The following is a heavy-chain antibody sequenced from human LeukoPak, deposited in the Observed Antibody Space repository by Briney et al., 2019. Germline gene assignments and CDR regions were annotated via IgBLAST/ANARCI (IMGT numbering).Heavy chain of an antibody. CDR3: ARGDCSGGSCYTS. J-gene: IGHJ5*02. CDR2: INAGNGNT. D-gene: IGHD2-15*01. CDR1: GYTFTSYA. V-gene: IGHV1-3*03. Sequence: GASVKVSCKASGYTFTSYAIHWVRQAPGQRLEWMGWINAGNGNTKYSREFQGRVTITRDTSASTAYMELSSLRSEDMAVYYCARGDCSGGSCYTSWGQGTLVTVSS.